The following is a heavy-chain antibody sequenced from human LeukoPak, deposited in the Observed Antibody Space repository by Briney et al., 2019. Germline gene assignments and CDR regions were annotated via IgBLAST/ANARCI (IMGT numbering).Heavy chain of an antibody. J-gene: IGHJ5*02. V-gene: IGHV1-2*02. CDR2: INPNSGGT. D-gene: IGHD3-9*01. Sequence: GASVKVSCKASGYTFTGYYMHWVRQAPGQGLEWMGWINPNSGGTNYAQKFQGRVTMTRDTSISTAYMELSSLRSEDTAVYYCARDSVYYDILPGLRFDPWGQGTLVTVS. CDR3: ARDSVYYDILPGLRFDP. CDR1: GYTFTGYY.